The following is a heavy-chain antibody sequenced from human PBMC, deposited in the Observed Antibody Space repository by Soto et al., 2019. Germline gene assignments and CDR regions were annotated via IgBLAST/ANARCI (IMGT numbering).Heavy chain of an antibody. J-gene: IGHJ4*02. CDR2: ISSSSSTI. CDR3: AKALGYCSGGSCYYFDY. V-gene: IGHV3-48*02. Sequence: PGGSLRLSCAASGFTFSSYSMNWVRQAPGKGLEWVSYISSSSSTIYYADSVKGRFTISRDNAKNSLYLQMNSLRDEDTAVYYCAKALGYCSGGSCYYFDYWGQGTLVTVSS. D-gene: IGHD2-15*01. CDR1: GFTFSSYS.